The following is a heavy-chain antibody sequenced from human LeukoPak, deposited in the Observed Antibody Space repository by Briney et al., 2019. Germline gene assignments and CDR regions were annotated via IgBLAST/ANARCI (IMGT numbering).Heavy chain of an antibody. CDR3: ARERFDGFDY. V-gene: IGHV1-2*02. J-gene: IGHJ4*02. D-gene: IGHD3-9*01. CDR2: VNPNSGGT. CDR1: GYTFTDDH. Sequence: ASVKVSCKTSGYTFTDDHLHCVRQAPGQGLEWMGWVNPNSGGTKYAQKFEGRVTITRDTSISTAYMELRRLTSDDTAVYYCARERFDGFDYWGQGTLVTVSS.